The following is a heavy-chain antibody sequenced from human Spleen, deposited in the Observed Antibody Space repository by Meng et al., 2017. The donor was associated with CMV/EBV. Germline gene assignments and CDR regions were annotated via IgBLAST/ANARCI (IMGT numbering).Heavy chain of an antibody. CDR1: GDSISSSY. CDR2: IYYSGST. CDR3: AKGSSGGWPYYFDY. D-gene: IGHD2-15*01. Sequence: SETLSLTCTVSGDSISSSYWTWIRQPPGKGLEWIGYIYYSGSTNYNPSLKSRVTISVDTSKNHFSLKLTSVTTADTAMYYCAKGSSGGWPYYFDYWGQETLVTVSS. V-gene: IGHV4-59*01. J-gene: IGHJ4*02.